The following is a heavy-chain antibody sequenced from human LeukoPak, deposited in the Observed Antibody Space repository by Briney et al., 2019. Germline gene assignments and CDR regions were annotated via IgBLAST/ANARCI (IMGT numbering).Heavy chain of an antibody. J-gene: IGHJ5*02. Sequence: SETLSLTCAVYGGSFSGYYWSWIRQPAGKGLEWIGRIYTSGSTNYNPSLKSRVTMSVDTSKNQFSLKLSSVTAADTAVYYCARYYYDSSGGPNWFDPWGQGTLVTVSS. CDR2: IYTSGST. CDR3: ARYYYDSSGGPNWFDP. V-gene: IGHV4-59*10. CDR1: GGSFSGYY. D-gene: IGHD3-22*01.